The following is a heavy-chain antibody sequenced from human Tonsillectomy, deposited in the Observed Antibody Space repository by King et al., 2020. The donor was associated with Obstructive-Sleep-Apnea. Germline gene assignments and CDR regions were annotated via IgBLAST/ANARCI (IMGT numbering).Heavy chain of an antibody. J-gene: IGHJ4*02. V-gene: IGHV4-59*08. CDR1: GGSISSYY. Sequence: VQLQESGPGLVKPSETLSLTCTVSGGSISSYYWSWIRQPPGKGLEWIGYIYYSGSTNYNPSLKSRVTISVDTSKNQFSLKLSSVTASDTAVYYCARDYGDYFDYWGQGTLVTVSS. D-gene: IGHD4-17*01. CDR2: IYYSGST. CDR3: ARDYGDYFDY.